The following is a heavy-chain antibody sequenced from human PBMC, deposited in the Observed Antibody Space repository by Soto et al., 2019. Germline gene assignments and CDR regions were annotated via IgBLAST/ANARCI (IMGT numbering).Heavy chain of an antibody. CDR2: IYSGGYT. D-gene: IGHD6-6*01. Sequence: EVQLVESGGGLIQPGGSLRLSCAVSGFTVSNNYMSWVRQAPGKGLEGVSVIYSGGYTAYGDSVKGRFTISRDNSKNTQYLKMKRRRAADPALYYGGARPGGGGYWGQGTLVTVSS. J-gene: IGHJ4*02. CDR1: GFTVSNNY. CDR3: GARPGGGGY. V-gene: IGHV3-53*01.